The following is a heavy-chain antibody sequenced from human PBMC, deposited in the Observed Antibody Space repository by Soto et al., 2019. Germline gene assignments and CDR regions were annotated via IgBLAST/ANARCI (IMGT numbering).Heavy chain of an antibody. CDR1: GGSFSGYY. Sequence: SETLSLTCAVYGGSFSGYYWSWIRQPPGKGLEWIGEINHSGSTNYNPSLKSRVTISVDTSKNQFSLKLSSVTSADTAVYYCATLNDQSTSFDYWGQGTLVTVYS. D-gene: IGHD1-1*01. CDR3: ATLNDQSTSFDY. CDR2: INHSGST. V-gene: IGHV4-34*01. J-gene: IGHJ4*02.